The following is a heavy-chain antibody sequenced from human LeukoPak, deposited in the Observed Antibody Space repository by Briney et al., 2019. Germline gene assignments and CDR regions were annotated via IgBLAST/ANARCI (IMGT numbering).Heavy chain of an antibody. Sequence: GGSLRLSCAASGFTFSSYWMSWVRQAPGKGLEWVANIKQDGSEKYYVDSVKGRFTISRDNAKNSLYLQMNSLRAEDTAVYYCARDWNRIEMATIEDAFDIWGQGTMVTVSS. J-gene: IGHJ3*02. V-gene: IGHV3-7*01. CDR3: ARDWNRIEMATIEDAFDI. CDR2: IKQDGSEK. CDR1: GFTFSSYW. D-gene: IGHD5-24*01.